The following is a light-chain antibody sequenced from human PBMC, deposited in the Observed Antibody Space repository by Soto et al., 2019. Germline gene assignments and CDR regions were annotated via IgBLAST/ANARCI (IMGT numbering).Light chain of an antibody. CDR2: DAS. Sequence: EIVMTQSPDTLSVSPGDRATLSCRASQSVSSNLPWYQQKPGQAPRLLIYDASTRATGIPARFSGSGSGTEFTLTISGLQSEDFAVYFCQQYNTWPPLTFGGGTKVEIK. CDR1: QSVSSN. CDR3: QQYNTWPPLT. J-gene: IGKJ4*01. V-gene: IGKV3-15*01.